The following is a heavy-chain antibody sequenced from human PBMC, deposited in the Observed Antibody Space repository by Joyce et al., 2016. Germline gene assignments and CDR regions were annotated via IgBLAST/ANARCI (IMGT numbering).Heavy chain of an antibody. CDR2: IHDGGTT. D-gene: IGHD5/OR15-5a*01. CDR1: NGSFGGYY. Sequence: QVQLQQWGAGLLRPSETLSLTCSIHNGSFGGYYWNWIRQSPGKGLEWIGEIHDGGTTNYNPSLKSRLTISVDASKTQFSLKLNSLAAADTAVYYCARGGLRWFDSWGQGALVTVSS. J-gene: IGHJ5*02. CDR3: ARGGLRWFDS. V-gene: IGHV4-34*01.